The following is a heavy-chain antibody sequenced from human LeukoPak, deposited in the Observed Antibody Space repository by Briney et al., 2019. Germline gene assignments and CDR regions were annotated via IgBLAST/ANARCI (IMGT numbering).Heavy chain of an antibody. CDR2: INHSGST. CDR3: ARGGRKRTVPQPVDY. CDR1: GGSFSGYY. Sequence: SETLSLTCALYGGSFSGYYWSWIRQPPGKGLEWIGEINHSGSTNYNPSPKSRVTISVDTSKNQFSLKLSSVTAADTAVYYCARGGRKRTVPQPVDYWGQGTLVTVSS. D-gene: IGHD1-1*01. V-gene: IGHV4-34*01. J-gene: IGHJ4*02.